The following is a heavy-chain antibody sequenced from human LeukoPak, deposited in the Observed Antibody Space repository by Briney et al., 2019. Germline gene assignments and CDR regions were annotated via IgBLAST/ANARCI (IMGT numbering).Heavy chain of an antibody. CDR3: AGDRNSDWYSPLDY. CDR1: GFTFSNYG. CDR2: ITATGDTA. V-gene: IGHV3-23*01. D-gene: IGHD6-19*01. Sequence: GTSPRLSCAASGFTFSNYGMHWVRQVPGKGLEWVAIITATGDTAYYADSVKGRFTISRDNSRNTVYMQMDSLRAEDTAIYYCAGDRNSDWYSPLDYWGQGSQVTVSP. J-gene: IGHJ4*02.